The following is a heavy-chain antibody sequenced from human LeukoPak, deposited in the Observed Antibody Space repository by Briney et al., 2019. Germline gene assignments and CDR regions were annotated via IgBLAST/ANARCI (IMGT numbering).Heavy chain of an antibody. CDR1: GGSISSYY. Sequence: SSETLSLTCTVSGGSISSYYWSWIRHPPGKGVEWVGYIYYSGSTNYSPSLKSRVTISVDTSKNQFSLNLSSVTAADTAVYYCAREAVAGTTYFDYWGQGTLVTVSS. CDR3: AREAVAGTTYFDY. V-gene: IGHV4-59*01. D-gene: IGHD6-19*01. CDR2: IYYSGST. J-gene: IGHJ4*02.